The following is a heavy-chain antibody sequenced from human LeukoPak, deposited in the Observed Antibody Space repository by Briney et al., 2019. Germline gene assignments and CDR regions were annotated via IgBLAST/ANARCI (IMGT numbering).Heavy chain of an antibody. V-gene: IGHV4-39*01. CDR3: ARHGPPKMVVVVPPPDF. CDR2: LSSGGTT. J-gene: IGHJ4*02. CDR1: GDSISSSNYF. D-gene: IGHD2-15*01. Sequence: SETLSLTCTVSGDSISSSNYFWGWIRQPPGKGLDWIVSLSSGGTTYYNGSLKSRVTVSVDTSKSQFSLKLRSVTAADTAVFYCARHGPPKMVVVVPPPDFWGRGTLVTVSS.